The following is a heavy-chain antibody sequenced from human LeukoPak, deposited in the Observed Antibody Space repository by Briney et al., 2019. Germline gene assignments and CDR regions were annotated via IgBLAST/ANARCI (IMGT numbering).Heavy chain of an antibody. CDR2: INPNSGGT. CDR3: ARRFLEWSPFDY. Sequence: GASVKVSCKASGGTFSSYAISWVRQAPGQGLEWMGWINPNSGGTNYAQKFQGRVTMTRDTSISTAYMELSSLRSDDTAVYYCARRFLEWSPFDYWGQGTLVTVSS. D-gene: IGHD3-3*01. J-gene: IGHJ4*02. CDR1: GGTFSSYA. V-gene: IGHV1-2*02.